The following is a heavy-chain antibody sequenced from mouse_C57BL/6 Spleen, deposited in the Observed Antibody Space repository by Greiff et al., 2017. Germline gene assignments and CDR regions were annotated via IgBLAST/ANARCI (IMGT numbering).Heavy chain of an antibody. Sequence: VQLQQSGAELARPGASVKLSCKASGYTFTSYGISWVKQRTGPGLEWIGEIYPRSGNTYYNAKFKGKATLTADKSSSTAYMELRSLTSEDAAVYFCARYDYGGRFDYWGQGTTLTVS. CDR1: GYTFTSYG. CDR3: ARYDYGGRFDY. CDR2: IYPRSGNT. V-gene: IGHV1-81*01. J-gene: IGHJ2*01. D-gene: IGHD1-1*01.